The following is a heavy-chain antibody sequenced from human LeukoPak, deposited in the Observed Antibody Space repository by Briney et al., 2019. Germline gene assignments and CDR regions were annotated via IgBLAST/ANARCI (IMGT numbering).Heavy chain of an antibody. CDR3: TRDARSCHSSGCWKPSDY. D-gene: IGHD3-22*01. CDR2: INSDGTGT. V-gene: IGHV3-74*01. J-gene: IGHJ4*02. CDR1: GFNFRSDW. Sequence: GGSLRLSCAASGFNFRSDWMHWVRQAPGKGLVWVSRINSDGTGTYADSVKGRFTISRANDNNTLYLQVNSLRADDTAVYYCTRDARSCHSSGCWKPSDYWGQGVLVTVSS.